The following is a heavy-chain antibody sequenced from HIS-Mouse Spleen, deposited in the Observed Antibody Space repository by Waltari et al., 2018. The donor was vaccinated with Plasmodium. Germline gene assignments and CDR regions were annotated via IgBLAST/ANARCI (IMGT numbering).Heavy chain of an antibody. CDR2: IYYSGST. CDR1: GGSISSYY. D-gene: IGHD6-13*01. CDR3: ARHRYSSSWYSY. J-gene: IGHJ1*01. Sequence: QVQLQESGPGLVKPSETLSLTCTVSGGSISSYYWSWIRQPPGKGLEWIGYIYYSGSTNSNPSRNIGVTISVDTSKNQFSLKRSSVTDADTAVYYCARHRYSSSWYSYWGQGTLVTVSS. V-gene: IGHV4-59*08.